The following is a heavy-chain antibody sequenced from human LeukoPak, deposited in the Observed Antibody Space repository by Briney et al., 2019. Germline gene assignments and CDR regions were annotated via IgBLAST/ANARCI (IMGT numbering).Heavy chain of an antibody. Sequence: SGTLSLTCTVSGGSISSYYWSWIRQPAGKGLEWIGRIYTSGSTNYNPSLKSRVTMSVDTSKNQFSLKLSSVTAADTAVYYCARDAYDSSGLLRFLWFDPCGQGTLVTVSS. D-gene: IGHD3-22*01. CDR1: GGSISSYY. CDR2: IYTSGST. CDR3: ARDAYDSSGLLRFLWFDP. J-gene: IGHJ5*02. V-gene: IGHV4-4*07.